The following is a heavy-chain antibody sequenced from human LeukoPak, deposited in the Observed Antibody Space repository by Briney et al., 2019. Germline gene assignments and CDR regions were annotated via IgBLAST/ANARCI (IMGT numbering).Heavy chain of an antibody. J-gene: IGHJ3*02. CDR3: AKDRPMKFRRVYDAFDI. Sequence: PGGSLRLSCAASGFTFSSYAMHWVRQAPGKGLEWVAVISYDGSNKCYADSVKGRFTISRDNSKNTLYLQMNSLRAEDTAVYYCAKDRPMKFRRVYDAFDIWGQGTMVTVSS. CDR1: GFTFSSYA. CDR2: ISYDGSNK. D-gene: IGHD3-22*01. V-gene: IGHV3-30-3*01.